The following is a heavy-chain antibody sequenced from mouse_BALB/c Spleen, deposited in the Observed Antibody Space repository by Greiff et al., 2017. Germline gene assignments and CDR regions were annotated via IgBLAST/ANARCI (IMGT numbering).Heavy chain of an antibody. J-gene: IGHJ4*01. V-gene: IGHV5-6-5*01. CDR3: ARGGFITTSMDY. CDR2: ISSGGST. D-gene: IGHD1-2*01. Sequence: EVKLVESGGGLVKPGGSLKLSCAASGFTFSSYAMSWVRQTPEKRLEWVASISSGGSTYYPDSVKGRFTISRDNARNILYLQMSSLRSEDTAMYYCARGGFITTSMDYWGQGTSVTVSS. CDR1: GFTFSSYA.